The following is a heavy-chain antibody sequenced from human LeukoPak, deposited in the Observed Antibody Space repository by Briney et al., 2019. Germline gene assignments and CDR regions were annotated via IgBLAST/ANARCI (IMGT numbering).Heavy chain of an antibody. D-gene: IGHD3-10*01. V-gene: IGHV4-38-2*02. Sequence: SETLSLTCTVSGYSISSGYYWGWIRQPPGKGLEWIGSIYHSGSTYYNPSLKSRVTISVDTSKNQFSLKLSSVTAADTAVYYCARRFGRKFGERFYYYHYMDVWGKGTTVTISS. CDR1: GYSISSGYY. CDR3: ARRFGRKFGERFYYYHYMDV. J-gene: IGHJ6*03. CDR2: IYHSGST.